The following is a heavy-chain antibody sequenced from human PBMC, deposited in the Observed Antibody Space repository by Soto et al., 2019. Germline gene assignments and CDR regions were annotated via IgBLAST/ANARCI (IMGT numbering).Heavy chain of an antibody. CDR3: ASSLTILDGMDV. CDR1: GFTFSSYA. Sequence: LRLSCAASGFTFSSYAMSWVRQAPGEGLEWVSTISGGGGSTYYADSVKGRLTISRDNSKNTLYLQMNSLRAEDTAVYYCASSLTILDGMDVWGQGTTVTVSS. CDR2: ISGGGGST. J-gene: IGHJ6*02. D-gene: IGHD3-9*01. V-gene: IGHV3-23*01.